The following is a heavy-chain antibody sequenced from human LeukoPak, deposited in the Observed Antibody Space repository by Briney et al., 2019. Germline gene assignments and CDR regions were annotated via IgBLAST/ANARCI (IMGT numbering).Heavy chain of an antibody. J-gene: IGHJ4*02. CDR3: VTHEVTIITRSTFDY. CDR1: GSTFSDYY. D-gene: IGHD3-16*02. V-gene: IGHV3-7*01. Sequence: GGSLRLSCAASGSTFSDYYMSWVRQAPGKGLEWLANIKQDETEKYYADSVKGRFTISRDNAQNSLYLQMNSLRAEDTAVYYCVTHEVTIITRSTFDYWGQGTLVTVSS. CDR2: IKQDETEK.